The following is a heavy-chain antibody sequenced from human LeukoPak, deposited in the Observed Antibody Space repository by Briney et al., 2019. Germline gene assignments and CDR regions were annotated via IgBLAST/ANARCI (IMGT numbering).Heavy chain of an antibody. CDR3: ARDSWAYCSSTSCSFDY. Sequence: GGSLRLSCAASGFTFSSYEMNWVRQAPGKGLEWVSYISSSGSTIYYADSVKGRFTISRDNAKNSLYLQMNSLRAEDTAVYYCARDSWAYCSSTSCSFDYWGQGTLVTVSS. CDR1: GFTFSSYE. V-gene: IGHV3-48*03. CDR2: ISSSGSTI. D-gene: IGHD2-2*01. J-gene: IGHJ4*02.